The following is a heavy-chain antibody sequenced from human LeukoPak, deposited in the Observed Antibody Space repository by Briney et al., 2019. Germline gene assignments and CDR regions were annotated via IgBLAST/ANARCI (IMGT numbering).Heavy chain of an antibody. Sequence: ASVKVSCKASVYTFTSYCIRWVRQAPGQELEGMGWISAYNGNTNYAQKLQGRVTMTTDTSTSTAYMEMRSLRSDDTAVYYGARDRGPIDYGGQGTLVTVSS. CDR1: VYTFTSYC. J-gene: IGHJ4*02. V-gene: IGHV1-18*01. CDR3: ARDRGPIDY. D-gene: IGHD1-26*01. CDR2: ISAYNGNT.